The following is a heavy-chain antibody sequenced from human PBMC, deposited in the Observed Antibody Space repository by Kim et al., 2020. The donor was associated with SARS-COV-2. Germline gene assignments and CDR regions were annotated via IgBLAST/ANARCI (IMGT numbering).Heavy chain of an antibody. D-gene: IGHD3-10*01. Sequence: GGSLRLSCAASGFTFSSYDMSWVRQAPGKGLEWVSAISSAGGSSYYASSMSGLSTFSEHNSNTTYYLLNNLLGADAAVFYCSPDSISVVPVAVIAYF. CDR2: ISSAGGSS. CDR3: PDSISVVPVAVIAYF. CDR1: GFTFSSYD. J-gene: IGHJ2*01. V-gene: IGHV3-23*01.